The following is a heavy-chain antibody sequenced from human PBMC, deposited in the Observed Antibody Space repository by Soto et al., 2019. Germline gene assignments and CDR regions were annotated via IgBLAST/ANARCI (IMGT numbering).Heavy chain of an antibody. D-gene: IGHD3-10*01. CDR3: ARDTMVRGVAVNWFDP. CDR2: IIPIFGTA. J-gene: IGHJ5*02. V-gene: IGHV1-69*12. Sequence: QVQLVQSGAEVKKPGSSVKVSCKASGGTFSSYAISWVRQAPGQGLEWMGGIIPIFGTANYAQKFQGRVTITADESTSTAHMELSSLRSEDTAVYYCARDTMVRGVAVNWFDPWGQGTLVTVSS. CDR1: GGTFSSYA.